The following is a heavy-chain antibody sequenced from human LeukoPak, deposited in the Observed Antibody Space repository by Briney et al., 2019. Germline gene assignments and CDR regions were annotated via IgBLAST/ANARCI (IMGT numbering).Heavy chain of an antibody. D-gene: IGHD3-22*01. Sequence: SETLSLTCTVSGGSISSYYWSWIRQPAGKGLEWIGRIYTSGSTNYNPSLKGRVTMSVDTSKNQFSLKLSSVTAADTAVYYCARVTMTAPDDAFDIWGQGTMVTVSS. CDR3: ARVTMTAPDDAFDI. V-gene: IGHV4-4*07. J-gene: IGHJ3*02. CDR2: IYTSGST. CDR1: GGSISSYY.